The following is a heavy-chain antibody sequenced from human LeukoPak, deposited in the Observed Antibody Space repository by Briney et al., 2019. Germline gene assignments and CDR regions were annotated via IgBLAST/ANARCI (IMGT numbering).Heavy chain of an antibody. Sequence: SQTLSLTCAISGDSVSSNSAAWNWIRQSPSRGLEWLGRTYYRSKWYNDYAVSVKSRIAINPDTSKNQFSLQLNSVTPEDTAVYYCARDYYDSNGHWFDPWGQGTLVTVSS. CDR2: TYYRSKWYN. V-gene: IGHV6-1*01. D-gene: IGHD3-22*01. CDR3: ARDYYDSNGHWFDP. J-gene: IGHJ5*02. CDR1: GDSVSSNSAA.